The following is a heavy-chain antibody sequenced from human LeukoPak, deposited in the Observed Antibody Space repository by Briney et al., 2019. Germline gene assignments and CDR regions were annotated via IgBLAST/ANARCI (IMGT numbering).Heavy chain of an antibody. D-gene: IGHD4-11*01. CDR2: SYSGGRT. CDR3: ARDRDSNSYAFDI. J-gene: IGHJ3*02. Sequence: GGSLRLSCAAPGFTVSSNYMSWVRQAPGRRLPWVSVSYSGGRTYYADSVKGRFTISRDNSKNTLYLQVNSLRAEDTAMYYCARDRDSNSYAFDIWGQGTMVTVSS. CDR1: GFTVSSNY. V-gene: IGHV3-66*01.